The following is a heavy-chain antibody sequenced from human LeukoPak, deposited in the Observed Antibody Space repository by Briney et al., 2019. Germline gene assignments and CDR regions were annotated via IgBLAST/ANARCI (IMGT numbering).Heavy chain of an antibody. V-gene: IGHV3-23*01. CDR2: TSGSGGST. D-gene: IGHD3-10*01. Sequence: PGGSLRLSCAASGFTLSNYAMSWVRPAPGKRPEWVSVTSGSGGSTSSADSVKGRFTISRDNSNNTLYLQINSLRVEDTAVYYFVKGAGVGFGELLLEFWGQGTLVTVSS. CDR1: GFTLSNYA. CDR3: VKGAGVGFGELLLEF. J-gene: IGHJ4*02.